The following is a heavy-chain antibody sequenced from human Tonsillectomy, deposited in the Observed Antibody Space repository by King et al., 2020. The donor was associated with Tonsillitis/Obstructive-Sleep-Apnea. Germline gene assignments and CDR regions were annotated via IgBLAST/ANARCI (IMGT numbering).Heavy chain of an antibody. V-gene: IGHV3-21*01. CDR3: AREGFGDLGESFDY. Sequence: VQLVESGGGLVKPGGCLRVSCAASGFIFSSYSMNWVRQAPGKGLEWVSSISSSSSDIYYADSVKGRFTISRGNAKNSLYLQMNSLRAEDTAVYYCAREGFGDLGESFDYWGQGTLVTVSS. D-gene: IGHD3-16*01. J-gene: IGHJ4*02. CDR1: GFIFSSYS. CDR2: ISSSSSDI.